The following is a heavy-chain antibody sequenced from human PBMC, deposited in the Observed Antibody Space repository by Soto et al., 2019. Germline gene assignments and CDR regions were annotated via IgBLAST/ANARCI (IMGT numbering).Heavy chain of an antibody. D-gene: IGHD2-2*01. J-gene: IGHJ6*02. CDR2: IYYSGST. Sequence: SETLSLTCTVSGGSISSGDYYWSWIRQPPGKGLEWIGYIYYSGSTYYNPSLKSRVTISVDTSKNQFSLKLSSVTAADTAVYYCARGLGYCSSTSCLGGMDVWGQGTTVTVSS. CDR3: ARGLGYCSSTSCLGGMDV. V-gene: IGHV4-30-4*01. CDR1: GGSISSGDYY.